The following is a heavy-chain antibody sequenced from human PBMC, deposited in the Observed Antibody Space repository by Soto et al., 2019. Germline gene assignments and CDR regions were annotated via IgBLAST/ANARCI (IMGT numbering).Heavy chain of an antibody. J-gene: IGHJ4*02. CDR3: ARDPIVGGPWTSSGITMPRKAPY. D-gene: IGHD3-10*01. Sequence: PGGSLRLSCAASGFTFSSYSMNWVRQAPGKGLEWVSYISSSSSTIYYADSVKGRFTISRDNAKNSLYLQMNSLRAEDTAVYYCARDPIVGGPWTSSGITMPRKAPYWGQGTLDTVSS. CDR2: ISSSSSTI. V-gene: IGHV3-48*01. CDR1: GFTFSSYS.